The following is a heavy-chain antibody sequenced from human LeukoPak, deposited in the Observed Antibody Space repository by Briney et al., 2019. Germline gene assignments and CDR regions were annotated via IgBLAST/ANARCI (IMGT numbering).Heavy chain of an antibody. V-gene: IGHV3-21*06. CDR3: ARDPYSGSYGPYYHYYMDV. CDR2: ITSSSSYI. D-gene: IGHD1-26*01. Sequence: GGSLRLSCAASGFTFSSYNMNWVRQAPGKGPEWVSSITSSSSYIYYADSVKGRFTISRDNAKNSLYLQMDSLRVEDTAVYYCARDPYSGSYGPYYHYYMDVWGKGTTVTISS. J-gene: IGHJ6*03. CDR1: GFTFSSYN.